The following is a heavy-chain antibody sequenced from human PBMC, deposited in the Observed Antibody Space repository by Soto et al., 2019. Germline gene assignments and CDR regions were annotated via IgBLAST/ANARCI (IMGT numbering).Heavy chain of an antibody. CDR2: VYFSGNT. CDR3: AREVDTDVGSLGFFDAFDI. D-gene: IGHD5-18*01. CDR1: GGSISNYY. Sequence: QVQLQESGPELVKPSETLSLTCTISGGSISNYYWSWIRQTPGKGLEWIGYVYFSGNTNYNPSLKSRVSISVDMSKNQFSLKLSAVTAEDSAMYYCAREVDTDVGSLGFFDAFDIWGPGTKVTVSS. J-gene: IGHJ3*02. V-gene: IGHV4-59*01.